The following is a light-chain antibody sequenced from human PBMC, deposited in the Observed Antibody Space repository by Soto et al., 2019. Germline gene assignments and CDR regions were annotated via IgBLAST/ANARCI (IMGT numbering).Light chain of an antibody. CDR3: HQYGRSPDWDRWT. J-gene: IGKJ1*01. Sequence: EIVLTQSPGTLSLSPGERATLSCRASQSISSSNLAWYQQKPGRAPRLLLYGASNRAAGIPDRFSGSGSGKDFTLTISRLEPEDFVMYNCHQYGRSPDWDRWTFGHGTKVEVK. CDR2: GAS. V-gene: IGKV3-20*01. CDR1: QSISSSN.